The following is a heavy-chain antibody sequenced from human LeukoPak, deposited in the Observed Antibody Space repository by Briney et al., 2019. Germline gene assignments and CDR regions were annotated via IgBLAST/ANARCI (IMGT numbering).Heavy chain of an antibody. V-gene: IGHV4-59*08. Sequence: SETLSLTCTVSGGSISSYYWSWIRQPPGKGLEWIGYIYYSGSTNYNPSLKSRVTISVDTSKNQFSLKLSSVTAADTAVYYCARRYYYGSGIDYWGQGTLVTVSS. D-gene: IGHD3-10*01. J-gene: IGHJ4*02. CDR3: ARRYYYGSGIDY. CDR2: IYYSGST. CDR1: GGSISSYY.